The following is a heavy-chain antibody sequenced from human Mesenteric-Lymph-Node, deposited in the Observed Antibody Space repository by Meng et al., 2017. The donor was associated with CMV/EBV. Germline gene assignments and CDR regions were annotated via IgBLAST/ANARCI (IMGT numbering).Heavy chain of an antibody. J-gene: IGHJ4*02. CDR1: GFTFSSYV. CDR3: AKGTQSSGWPY. CDR2: ISGSGGST. Sequence: GESLKISCAASGFTFSSYVMSWVRQAPGKGLEWVSAISGSGGSTYYADSVKGRFTISRDNSKNTLYLQMNSLRAEDTAVYYCAKGTQSSGWPYWGQGTLVTVSS. V-gene: IGHV3-23*01. D-gene: IGHD6-19*01.